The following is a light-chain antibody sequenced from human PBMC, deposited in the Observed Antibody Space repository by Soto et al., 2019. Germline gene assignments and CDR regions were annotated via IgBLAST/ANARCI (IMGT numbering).Light chain of an antibody. J-gene: IGKJ2*01. Sequence: EIVMTQSPATLSVSPGERATLSCRAGQSVSSNLAWFQQKPGQAPRLLIYGASTRAAGIPARFSGSGSGTEVTLTIISLQSEDFAVYYCQQYNNWPPYTFGQGTKLEIK. CDR2: GAS. CDR3: QQYNNWPPYT. CDR1: QSVSSN. V-gene: IGKV3-15*01.